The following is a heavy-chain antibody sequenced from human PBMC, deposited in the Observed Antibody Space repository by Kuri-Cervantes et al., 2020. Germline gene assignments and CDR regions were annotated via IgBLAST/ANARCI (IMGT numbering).Heavy chain of an antibody. CDR1: GYSFTSYW. CDR3: ARRRVKWLAGDFDY. J-gene: IGHJ4*02. D-gene: IGHD6-19*01. Sequence: KVSCKGSGYSFTSYWIGWVRQMPGKGLERMGIIYPGDSDTRYSPSFQGQVTISADKSISTAYLQWSSLKASDTAMYYCARRRVKWLAGDFDYWGQGTLVTVSS. CDR2: IYPGDSDT. V-gene: IGHV5-51*01.